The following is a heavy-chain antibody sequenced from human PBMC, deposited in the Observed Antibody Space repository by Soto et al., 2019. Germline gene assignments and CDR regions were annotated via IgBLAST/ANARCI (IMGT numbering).Heavy chain of an antibody. CDR1: GYTLSELS. Sequence: ASVKVSCKVSGYTLSELSMHWVRQAPGKGLEWMGGFDPEDGETIYAQKFQGRVTMTEDTSTDTAYMGLSSLTSEDTAVYYCARDRPYGDPNYFDPWGQGTLVTVSS. J-gene: IGHJ5*02. CDR2: FDPEDGET. V-gene: IGHV1-24*01. CDR3: ARDRPYGDPNYFDP. D-gene: IGHD4-17*01.